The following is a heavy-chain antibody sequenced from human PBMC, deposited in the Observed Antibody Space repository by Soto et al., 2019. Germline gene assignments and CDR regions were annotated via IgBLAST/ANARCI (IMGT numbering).Heavy chain of an antibody. CDR1: GGTFSSYT. J-gene: IGHJ5*02. CDR2: IIPILGIA. V-gene: IGHV1-69*02. CDR3: ARGLAAAGTLRSWFDP. D-gene: IGHD6-13*01. Sequence: SVKVSCKASGGTFSSYTISWVRQAPGQGLEWMGRIIPILGIANYAQKFQGRVTITADKSTSTAYMELSSLRSEDTAVYYCARGLAAAGTLRSWFDPWGQGTLVTVSS.